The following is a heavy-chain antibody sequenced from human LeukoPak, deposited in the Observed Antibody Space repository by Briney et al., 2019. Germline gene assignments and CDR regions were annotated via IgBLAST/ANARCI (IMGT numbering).Heavy chain of an antibody. V-gene: IGHV3-21*01. Sequence: GGPLRLPCAASGFTFSSFTMNWVRQAPGKGLDGVSSISSSSISIYYADSVKGRFTISRDNAKNSLYLQMNSLRAEDTAVYYCARVGVVKRGTFDYWGQGTLVTVSS. CDR1: GFTFSSFT. J-gene: IGHJ4*02. CDR3: ARVGVVKRGTFDY. CDR2: ISSSSISI. D-gene: IGHD3-3*01.